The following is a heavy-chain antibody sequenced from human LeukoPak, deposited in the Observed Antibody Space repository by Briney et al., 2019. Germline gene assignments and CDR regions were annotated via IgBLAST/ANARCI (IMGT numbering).Heavy chain of an antibody. D-gene: IGHD3-10*01. CDR2: FDPEDGET. J-gene: IGHJ5*02. Sequence: ASVKVSCKVSGYTLTELSMHWVRQAPGKGLEWMGGFDPEDGETIYAQKFQGRVTMTEDTSTDTAYMELSSLRSEDTAVYYCATDAFYYYGSGKRYWFDPWGQGTLVTVSS. V-gene: IGHV1-24*01. CDR3: ATDAFYYYGSGKRYWFDP. CDR1: GYTLTELS.